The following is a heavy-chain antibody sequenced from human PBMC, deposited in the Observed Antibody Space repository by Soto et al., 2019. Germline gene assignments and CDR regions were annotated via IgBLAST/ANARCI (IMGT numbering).Heavy chain of an antibody. CDR3: ARGRITIFGVATSYGMDV. CDR2: IYYSGST. V-gene: IGHV4-31*03. D-gene: IGHD3-3*01. Sequence: QVQLQESGPGLVKPSQTLSLTCTVSGGSISSGGYYWSWIRQHPGKGLEWIGYIYYSGSTYSNPSLKSRVTISVDTSKNQFSLKLSSVTAADTAVYYCARGRITIFGVATSYGMDVWGQGTTVTVSS. CDR1: GGSISSGGYY. J-gene: IGHJ6*02.